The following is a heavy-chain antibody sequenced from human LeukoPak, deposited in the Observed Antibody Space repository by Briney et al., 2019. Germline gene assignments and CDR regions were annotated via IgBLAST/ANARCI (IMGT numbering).Heavy chain of an antibody. D-gene: IGHD1-26*01. V-gene: IGHV1-8*01. CDR1: GYTFTNND. J-gene: IGHJ4*02. Sequence: ASVKVSCKASGYTFTNNDINWVRQAAGQGLEWMGWMNPNSGNTAYAQKFQARVTMTRNTSITTSYMELCSLTSEDTAVYYCARGVGAAGDYWGQGTLVTVSS. CDR2: MNPNSGNT. CDR3: ARGVGAAGDY.